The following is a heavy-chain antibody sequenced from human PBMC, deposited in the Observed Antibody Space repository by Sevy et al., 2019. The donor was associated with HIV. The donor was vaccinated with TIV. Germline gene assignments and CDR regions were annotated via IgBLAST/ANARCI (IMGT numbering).Heavy chain of an antibody. V-gene: IGHV3-23*01. Sequence: GGSLRLSCAASGFTFNTHAMNWVRQAPGKGLEWVSVISGIGSSTYYADSVKGRFTISRDTPKNTLYLQMNSVRADDTAVYYWAKALNPALESMIEVIFRSLKGFDVWGQGTMVTVSS. CDR3: AKALNPALESMIEVIFRSLKGFDV. D-gene: IGHD3-22*01. CDR1: GFTFNTHA. CDR2: ISGIGSST. J-gene: IGHJ3*01.